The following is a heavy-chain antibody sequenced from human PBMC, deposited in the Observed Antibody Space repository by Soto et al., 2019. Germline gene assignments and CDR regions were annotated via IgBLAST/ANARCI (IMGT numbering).Heavy chain of an antibody. CDR2: IYYSGST. CDR1: GGSISSYY. J-gene: IGHJ5*02. D-gene: IGHD1-7*01. CDR3: ARVSGTGTTAVWLDP. V-gene: IGHV4-59*01. Sequence: QVQLQESGPGLVKPSETLSLTCTVSGGSISSYYWSWIRQPPGKGLEWIGYIYYSGSTNYNPSLKSRVTISVDTSKNQLSLKLSSVTAADTAVYYCARVSGTGTTAVWLDPWGQGTLVTVSS.